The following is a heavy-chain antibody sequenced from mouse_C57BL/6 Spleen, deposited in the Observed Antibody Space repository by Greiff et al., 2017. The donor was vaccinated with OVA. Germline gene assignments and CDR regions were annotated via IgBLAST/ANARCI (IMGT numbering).Heavy chain of an antibody. V-gene: IGHV5-9-1*02. CDR3: TRGGDDYDDGVLAMDY. CDR1: GFTFSSYA. J-gene: IGHJ4*01. Sequence: EVMLVESGEGLVKPGGSLKLSCAASGFTFSSYAMSWVRQTPEKRLEWVAYISSGGDYIYYADTVKGRFTISRDNARNTLYLQMSSLKSEDTAMYYCTRGGDDYDDGVLAMDYWGQGTSVTVSS. CDR2: ISSGGDYI. D-gene: IGHD2-4*01.